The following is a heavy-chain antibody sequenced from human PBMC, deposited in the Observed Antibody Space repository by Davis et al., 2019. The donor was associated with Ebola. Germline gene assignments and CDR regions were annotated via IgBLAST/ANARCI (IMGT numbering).Heavy chain of an antibody. J-gene: IGHJ4*02. CDR3: ARRVGRAALDY. CDR2: IYYSGST. Sequence: MPSETLSLTCTVSGGSISSSSYYWGWIRQPPGKGLEWIGSIYYSGSTYYNPSLKSRVTISVDTSKNQFSLRLRSVTAADTAVYYCARRVGRAALDYWGQGTLVTVSS. CDR1: GGSISSSSYY. V-gene: IGHV4-39*01. D-gene: IGHD6-6*01.